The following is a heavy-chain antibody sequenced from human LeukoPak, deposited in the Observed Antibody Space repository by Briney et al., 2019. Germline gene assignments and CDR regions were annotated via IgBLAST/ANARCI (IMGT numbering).Heavy chain of an antibody. CDR1: GYTFTGYY. CDR3: ARASGGSCCGGY. V-gene: IGHV1-2*02. D-gene: IGHD2-15*01. CDR2: INPNSGGT. Sequence: ASVTVSCKASGYTFTGYYMHWVRQAPGQGLEWMGWINPNSGGTNYAQKFQGRVTMTRDTSISTAYMELSRLRSDDTAVYYCARASGGSCCGGYWGQGTLVTVSS. J-gene: IGHJ4*02.